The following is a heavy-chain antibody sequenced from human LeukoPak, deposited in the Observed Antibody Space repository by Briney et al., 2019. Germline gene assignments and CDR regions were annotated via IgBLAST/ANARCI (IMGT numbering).Heavy chain of an antibody. D-gene: IGHD2-2*02. CDR1: GFTFSSYA. Sequence: PGGSLRLSCAASGFTFSSYAMHWVRQAPGKGREYVSAISSNGGSTYYANSVKGRFTISRDNSKNTLYLQMGSLRAEDMAVYYCARVHPGYTFDYWGQGTLVTVSS. J-gene: IGHJ4*02. V-gene: IGHV3-64*01. CDR2: ISSNGGST. CDR3: ARVHPGYTFDY.